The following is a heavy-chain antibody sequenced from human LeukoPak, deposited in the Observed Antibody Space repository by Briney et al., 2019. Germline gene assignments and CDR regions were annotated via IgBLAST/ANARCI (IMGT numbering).Heavy chain of an antibody. CDR2: ISGSSSTI. CDR3: ARGSTYYDSSGQVPFDY. V-gene: IGHV3-48*01. D-gene: IGHD3-22*01. CDR1: GFTFSSYS. J-gene: IGHJ4*02. Sequence: PGGSLRLPCAASGFTFSSYSMNWVRQAPGKGLEWGSYISGSSSTIYYADSVKGRFTISRDNGKNTLSLQMNSLRAEDTAVYYCARGSTYYDSSGQVPFDYWGQGTLVTVSS.